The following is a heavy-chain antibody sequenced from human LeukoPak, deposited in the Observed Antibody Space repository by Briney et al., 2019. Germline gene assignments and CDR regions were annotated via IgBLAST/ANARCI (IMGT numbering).Heavy chain of an antibody. CDR1: GYTFTSYG. CDR3: ARVRFGELLGWFDP. D-gene: IGHD3-10*01. Sequence: GASVKVSCKASGYTFTSYGISWVRQAPGQGLEWMGWISAYNGNTNYAQKLQGRVTMTTDTSTSTAYMELRSLRSDDTAVYYCARVRFGELLGWFDPWGQGTLVTVSS. CDR2: ISAYNGNT. V-gene: IGHV1-18*01. J-gene: IGHJ5*02.